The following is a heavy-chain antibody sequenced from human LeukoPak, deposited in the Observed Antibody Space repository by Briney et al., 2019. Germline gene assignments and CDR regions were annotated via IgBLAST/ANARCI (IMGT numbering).Heavy chain of an antibody. Sequence: GGSLRLSCAASGFTFSSYSMNWVRPAPGKGLEWVSYISSSSSTIYYADSVKGRFTISRDNAKNSLYLQMNSLRDEDTAVYYCARDGPLVRMITFGNDAFDIWGQGTMVTVSS. J-gene: IGHJ3*02. D-gene: IGHD3-16*01. CDR1: GFTFSSYS. V-gene: IGHV3-48*02. CDR3: ARDGPLVRMITFGNDAFDI. CDR2: ISSSSSTI.